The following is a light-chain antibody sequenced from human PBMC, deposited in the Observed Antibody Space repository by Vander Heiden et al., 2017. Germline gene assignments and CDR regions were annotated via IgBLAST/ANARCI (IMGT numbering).Light chain of an antibody. J-gene: IGKJ4*01. Sequence: IVITQSPATLSASPREAATLSCRATQTVSSNVAWYQQKPGQARRLLIYGSSIRATGIPARFSGRGSGTEFTLTITSLQSEDFAVYYCQQYKNWPLTFGGGTKVEIK. CDR1: QTVSSN. V-gene: IGKV3-15*01. CDR3: QQYKNWPLT. CDR2: GSS.